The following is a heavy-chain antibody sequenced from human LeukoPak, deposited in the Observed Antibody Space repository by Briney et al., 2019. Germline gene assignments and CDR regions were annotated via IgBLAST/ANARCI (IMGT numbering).Heavy chain of an antibody. CDR2: IDASGSDT. J-gene: IGHJ4*02. D-gene: IGHD1-14*01. CDR1: EFPFSIYA. CDR3: ADYRKPQGLDY. V-gene: IGHV3-23*01. Sequence: GGSLKLSCEVSEFPFSIYAMAWVRQAPGQGLEWVSAIDASGSDTYYTDSVKGRFTISRDNSKNTVYLQMNSLRVEDTAVYYCADYRKPQGLDYWGQGTLVTVSS.